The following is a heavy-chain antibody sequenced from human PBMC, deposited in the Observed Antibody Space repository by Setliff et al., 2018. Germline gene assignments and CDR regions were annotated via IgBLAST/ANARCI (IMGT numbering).Heavy chain of an antibody. CDR2: INQDGSGK. V-gene: IGHV3-7*01. Sequence: GGSLRLSCAASGLTFSSFWMAWVRQSPGRGLEWVANINQDGSGKFYVDSVKGRFSISRDNAKNSLHLQMNSLRAEDTALFYCARAVTIFGVITPIYFYYMDVWGKGTTVTVSS. CDR3: ARAVTIFGVITPIYFYYMDV. CDR1: GLTFSSFW. D-gene: IGHD3-3*01. J-gene: IGHJ6*03.